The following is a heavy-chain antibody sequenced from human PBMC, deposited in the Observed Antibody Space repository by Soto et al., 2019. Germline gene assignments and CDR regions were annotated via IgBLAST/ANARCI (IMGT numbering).Heavy chain of an antibody. CDR1: GYTFTSYD. Sequence: ASVKVSCKASGYTFTSYDINWVRQATGQGLEWMGWMNPNSGNTGFAQKYQGRVTMTRNTSISTAYMELSSLRSEGTAVYYCARERSSGWFDPWGQGTLVTVSS. CDR2: MNPNSGNT. D-gene: IGHD6-25*01. CDR3: ARERSSGWFDP. J-gene: IGHJ5*02. V-gene: IGHV1-8*01.